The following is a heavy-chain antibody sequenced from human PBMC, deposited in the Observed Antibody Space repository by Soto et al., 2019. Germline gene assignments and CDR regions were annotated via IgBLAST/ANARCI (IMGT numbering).Heavy chain of an antibody. D-gene: IGHD2-2*01. CDR1: GFTFSSYG. CDR2: ISYDGSNK. Sequence: GGSLRLSCAASGFTFSSYGMHWVRQAPGKGLEWVAVISYDGSNKYYADSVKGRFTISRDNSKNTLYLQMNSLRAEDTAVYYCARGFDIVVVPAAMGDAFDIWGQGTMVTVSS. V-gene: IGHV3-30*03. J-gene: IGHJ3*02. CDR3: ARGFDIVVVPAAMGDAFDI.